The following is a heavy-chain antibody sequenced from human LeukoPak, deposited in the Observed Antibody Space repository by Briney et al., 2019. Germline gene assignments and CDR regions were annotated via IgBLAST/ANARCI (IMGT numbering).Heavy chain of an antibody. J-gene: IGHJ3*01. CDR1: GGSMSSFY. CDR3: ARDDGYSSSWYAFDL. V-gene: IGHV4-59*01. CDR2: MYYSGST. D-gene: IGHD6-13*01. Sequence: PSETLSLTCTVSGGSMSSFYWSWIRQPPGKGLEWIGYMYYSGSTNYNPSLKSRVTMSVDTSKNQFSLKLTSVTAADTAVYYCARDDGYSSSWYAFDLWGQGTMVTVSS.